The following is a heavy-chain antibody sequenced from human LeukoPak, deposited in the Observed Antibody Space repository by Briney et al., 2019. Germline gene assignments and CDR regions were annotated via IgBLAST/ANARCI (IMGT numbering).Heavy chain of an antibody. J-gene: IGHJ4*02. Sequence: GGSLILSCAASGFTFSNYEMNWVRQPPGKGLEWVSFISSSGSTIYYADSVKGRFTISRDNAKNSLYLQMNSLRAEDTAVYYCANLGTSTIARAAWGQGTLVTVSS. CDR1: GFTFSNYE. CDR2: ISSSGSTI. CDR3: ANLGTSTIARAA. V-gene: IGHV3-48*03. D-gene: IGHD1-7*01.